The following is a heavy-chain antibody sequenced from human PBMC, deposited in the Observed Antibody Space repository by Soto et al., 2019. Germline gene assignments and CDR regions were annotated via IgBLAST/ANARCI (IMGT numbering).Heavy chain of an antibody. D-gene: IGHD6-13*01. V-gene: IGHV1-3*01. Sequence: GASVKVSCKASGYTFTSYAMHWVRQAPGQRLEWMGWINAGNGNTKYSQKFQGRVTITRDTSASTAYMELSSLRSEDTAVYYCARDPLYSSSWYLFDYWGQGTLATVSS. CDR2: INAGNGNT. CDR1: GYTFTSYA. J-gene: IGHJ4*02. CDR3: ARDPLYSSSWYLFDY.